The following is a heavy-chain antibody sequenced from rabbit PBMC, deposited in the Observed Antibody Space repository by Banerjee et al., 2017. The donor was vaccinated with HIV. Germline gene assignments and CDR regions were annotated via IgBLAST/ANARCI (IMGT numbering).Heavy chain of an antibody. J-gene: IGHJ4*01. CDR3: ARGYPTYNWSYNL. D-gene: IGHD7-1*01. V-gene: IGHV1S40*01. Sequence: AKGRFTISKTSSTTVTLQMTSLTAADTATYFCARGYPTYNWSYNLWGQGTLVTVS.